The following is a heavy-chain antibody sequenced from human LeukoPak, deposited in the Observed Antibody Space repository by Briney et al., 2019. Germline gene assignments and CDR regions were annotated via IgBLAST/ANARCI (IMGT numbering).Heavy chain of an antibody. D-gene: IGHD6-13*01. CDR1: GYTFTSYG. CDR2: ISAYNGNT. Sequence: ASVKVSCKASGYTFTSYGISWVRQAPGQGLEWMGRISAYNGNTNYAQKLQGRVTMTTDTSTSTAYMEPRSLRSDDTAVYYCARDLGSSSPLSLFDYYYGMDVWGQGTTVTVSS. V-gene: IGHV1-18*01. J-gene: IGHJ6*02. CDR3: ARDLGSSSPLSLFDYYYGMDV.